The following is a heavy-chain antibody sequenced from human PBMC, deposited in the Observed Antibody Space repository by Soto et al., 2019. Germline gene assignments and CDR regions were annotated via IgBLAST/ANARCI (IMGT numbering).Heavy chain of an antibody. CDR2: IYGSGDST. CDR1: GFTFATYT. Sequence: QLLESGGGLVQPGGSLRLSCAASGFTFATYTMNWVRQAPGKGLEWVSGIYGSGDSTFYADSVKGRFTISRDNSKNNLYLQMNSLRAEDTAVSYGAEDARPEGYWDFDYWGQGTLVTVSS. D-gene: IGHD1-26*01. J-gene: IGHJ4*02. V-gene: IGHV3-23*01. CDR3: AEDARPEGYWDFDY.